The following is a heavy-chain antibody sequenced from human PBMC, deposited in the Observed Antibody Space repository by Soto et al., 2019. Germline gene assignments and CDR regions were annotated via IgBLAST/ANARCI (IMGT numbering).Heavy chain of an antibody. Sequence: GGSLRLSCAASGFTFSSYAMSWVRQAPGKGLEWVSAISGSGGSTYYADSVKGRFTISRDNSKNTLYLQMNSLRAEDTAVYYCAKEALDGVVVPAAEYYYYYYYMDVWGKGTTVTVSS. J-gene: IGHJ6*03. CDR1: GFTFSSYA. CDR3: AKEALDGVVVPAAEYYYYYYYMDV. V-gene: IGHV3-23*01. D-gene: IGHD2-2*01. CDR2: ISGSGGST.